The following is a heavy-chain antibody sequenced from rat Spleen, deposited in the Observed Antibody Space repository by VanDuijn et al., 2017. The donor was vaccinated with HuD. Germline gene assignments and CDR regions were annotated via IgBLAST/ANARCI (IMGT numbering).Heavy chain of an antibody. D-gene: IGHD4-3*01. CDR1: GFTFSDYY. CDR3: ARQDTSGYSNWFAY. Sequence: EVQLVESDGGLVQPGRSLKLSCAASGFTFSDYYMAWVRQAPTKGLEWVASISPSGGATYYRDSVKGRFTVSRDNTKSTLYLQMDSLRSEDTAPYYCARQDTSGYSNWFAYWGQGTLVTVSS. J-gene: IGHJ3*01. CDR2: ISPSGGAT. V-gene: IGHV5-25*01.